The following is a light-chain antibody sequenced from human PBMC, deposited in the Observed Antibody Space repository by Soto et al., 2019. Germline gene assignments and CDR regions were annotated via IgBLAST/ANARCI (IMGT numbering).Light chain of an antibody. CDR1: SSDVGGYNY. J-gene: IGLJ1*01. V-gene: IGLV2-14*01. Sequence: QSALTQPASVSGSPGQSITISCTGTSSDVGGYNYVSWYQQHPGKAPKLMIYDVSNRPSGVSNRFSGPKSGNTASLTISGLQAEYEADYYCSSYTSSSTRVFGTGTKVTVL. CDR3: SSYTSSSTRV. CDR2: DVS.